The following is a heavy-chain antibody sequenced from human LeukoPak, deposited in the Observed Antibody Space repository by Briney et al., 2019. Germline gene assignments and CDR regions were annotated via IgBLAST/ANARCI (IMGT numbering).Heavy chain of an antibody. CDR1: GFTFSSYW. J-gene: IGHJ4*02. CDR3: AKAIWASTVGAAGIFFDY. CDR2: ISGSGDST. Sequence: PGGSLRLSCAASGFTFSSYWMSWVRQAPGKGLEWVSTISGSGDSTDYADSVKGRLAISRDNSKNTVYLQMNSLRVEDTAVYYCAKAIWASTVGAAGIFFDYWGQGILVTVSS. D-gene: IGHD1-26*01. V-gene: IGHV3-23*01.